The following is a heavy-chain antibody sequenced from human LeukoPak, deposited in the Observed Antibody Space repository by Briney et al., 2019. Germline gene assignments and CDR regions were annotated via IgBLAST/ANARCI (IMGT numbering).Heavy chain of an antibody. Sequence: ASVKVSCKASGYTFTGYYMHWLRQAPGQGLEWMGWINPNSGGTNYAQKFQGRVTMTRDTSISTAYMELSRLRSDDAAVYSCARMAVAGTYYCYYGMDVWGQGTTVTVSS. J-gene: IGHJ6*02. CDR1: GYTFTGYY. CDR3: ARMAVAGTYYCYYGMDV. CDR2: INPNSGGT. V-gene: IGHV1-2*02. D-gene: IGHD6-19*01.